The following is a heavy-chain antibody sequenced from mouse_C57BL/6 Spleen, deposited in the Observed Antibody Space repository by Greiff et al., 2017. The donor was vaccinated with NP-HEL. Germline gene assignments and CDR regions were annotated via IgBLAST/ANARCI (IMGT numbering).Heavy chain of an antibody. D-gene: IGHD1-1*01. V-gene: IGHV5-16*01. CDR2: INYDGSST. Sequence: EVKVVESEGGLVQPGSSMKLSCTASGFTFSDYYMAWVRQVPEKGLEWVANINYDGSSTYYLDSLKSRFIISRDNAKNILYLQMSSLKSEDTATYYCAREALRDYFDYWGQGTTLTVSS. CDR1: GFTFSDYY. J-gene: IGHJ2*01. CDR3: AREALRDYFDY.